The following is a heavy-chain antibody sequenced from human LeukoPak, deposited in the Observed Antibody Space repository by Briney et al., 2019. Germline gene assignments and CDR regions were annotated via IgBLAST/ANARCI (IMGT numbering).Heavy chain of an antibody. CDR2: IIPIFGTA. V-gene: IGHV1-69*01. D-gene: IGHD3-3*01. J-gene: IGHJ4*02. CDR3: ARVSGAIYDFWSGYSETDY. Sequence: GASVKVSCKASGGTFSSYAISWVRQAPGQGLEWMGGIIPIFGTANYAQKFQGRVTITADESTSTAYMELRSLRSDDTAVYYCARVSGAIYDFWSGYSETDYWGQGTLVTVSS. CDR1: GGTFSSYA.